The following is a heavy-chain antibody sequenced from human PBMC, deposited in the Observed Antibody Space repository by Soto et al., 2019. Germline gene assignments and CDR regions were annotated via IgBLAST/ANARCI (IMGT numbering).Heavy chain of an antibody. V-gene: IGHV1-8*01. D-gene: IGHD3-10*01. J-gene: IGHJ6*02. CDR1: GYTFTSYD. CDR2: MNPNSGNT. CDR3: ARVIWFGESWYGMDV. Sequence: QVQLVQSGAEVKKPGASVKVSCKASGYTFTSYDTNWVRQATGQGLKRMGWMNPNSGNTGYAQKFQGRVTMTRNTSISTAYMELSSLRSEVTAVYYCARVIWFGESWYGMDVWGQGTTVTVSS.